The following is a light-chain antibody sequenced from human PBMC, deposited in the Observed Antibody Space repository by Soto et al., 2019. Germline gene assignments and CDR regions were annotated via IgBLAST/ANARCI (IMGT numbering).Light chain of an antibody. CDR2: DAS. CDR3: QQYGSSPLT. Sequence: EIVLTQSPAAXSXXPXXXXXXXXRASQSVSSYLAWYQQKPGQAPRLLIYDASNRATGIPARFSGSGSGTDFTLTISSLEPEDFAVYYCQQYGSSPLTFGGGTKVDNK. J-gene: IGKJ4*01. V-gene: IGKV3-11*01. CDR1: QSVSSY.